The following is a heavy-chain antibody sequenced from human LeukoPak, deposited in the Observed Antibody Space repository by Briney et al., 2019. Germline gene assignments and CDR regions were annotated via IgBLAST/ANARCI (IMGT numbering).Heavy chain of an antibody. Sequence: SETLSLTCTVSGGPISSGDYYWSWIRQPPGKGLEWSGYIYYSGSTYYNPSLKSRVTISVDTSKNQFSLKLSSVTAAARAVYYCARTKNSSSWFFDIWGQGTMVTVSS. CDR1: GGPISSGDYY. V-gene: IGHV4-30-4*08. J-gene: IGHJ3*02. D-gene: IGHD6-13*01. CDR2: IYYSGST. CDR3: ARTKNSSSWFFDI.